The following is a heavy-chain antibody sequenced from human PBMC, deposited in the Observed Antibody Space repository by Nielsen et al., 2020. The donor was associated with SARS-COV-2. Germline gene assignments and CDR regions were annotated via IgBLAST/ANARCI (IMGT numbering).Heavy chain of an antibody. CDR2: ISGGSATI. J-gene: IGHJ6*02. Sequence: GESLKISCVASGFSFNTYSMNWVRQAPGKGLEWVSYISGGSATIYYADSVKGRFTISRGNVKNSLYLQLSSLSAEDMAVYYCARSPFHRSSWYGMDVWGQGTTVTVSS. V-gene: IGHV3-48*01. CDR3: ARSPFHRSSWYGMDV. D-gene: IGHD6-13*01. CDR1: GFSFNTYS.